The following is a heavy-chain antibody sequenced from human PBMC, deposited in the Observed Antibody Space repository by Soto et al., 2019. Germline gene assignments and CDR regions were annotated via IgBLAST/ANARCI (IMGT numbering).Heavy chain of an antibody. J-gene: IGHJ4*02. V-gene: IGHV1-58*02. D-gene: IGHD3-9*01. CDR3: AADRSNYDILTGSLEFDY. CDR1: GFTFTSSA. Sequence: SVKVSCKASGFTFTSSAMQWVRQARGQRLEWIGWIVVGSGNTNYAQKFQERVTITRDMSTSTAYMELSSLRSEDTAVYYCAADRSNYDILTGSLEFDYWGQGTLVTVSS. CDR2: IVVGSGNT.